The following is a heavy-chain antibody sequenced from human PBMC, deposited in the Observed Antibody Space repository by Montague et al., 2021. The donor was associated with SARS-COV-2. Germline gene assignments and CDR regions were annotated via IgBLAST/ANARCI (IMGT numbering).Heavy chain of an antibody. CDR1: GDSVAENRGS. D-gene: IGHD6-19*01. Sequence: CAISGDSVAENRGSWGGNRHAPSRGLEFVGRTYYGTKWYSDYAXXVRGRLTVNPDASKNEFSLELNYVTPEDTAVYYCVRYSGWFYFDFWGQGTLVTVSS. CDR3: VRYSGWFYFDF. J-gene: IGHJ4*02. V-gene: IGHV6-1*01. CDR2: TYYGTKWYS.